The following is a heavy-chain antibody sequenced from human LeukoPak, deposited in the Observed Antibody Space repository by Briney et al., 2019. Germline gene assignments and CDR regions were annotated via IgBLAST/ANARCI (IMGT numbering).Heavy chain of an antibody. CDR2: ITWNGDGK. CDR1: GFTFDDYG. V-gene: IGHV3-20*01. D-gene: IGHD6-19*01. CDR3: ARWSSIKVAATENY. J-gene: IGHJ4*02. Sequence: GGSLRIACAATGFTFDDYGMRWVRQAPGKGLEWVSGITWNGDGKGYADSVKGRFTISRDNAKNSLYLQMNSLRAEDTALYHCARWSSIKVAATENYWGQGALVTVSS.